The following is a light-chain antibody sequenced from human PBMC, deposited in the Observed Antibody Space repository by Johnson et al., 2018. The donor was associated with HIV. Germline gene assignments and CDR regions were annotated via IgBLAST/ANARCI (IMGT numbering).Light chain of an antibody. CDR3: GTWDSSLSAYV. CDR2: ENN. V-gene: IGLV1-51*02. Sequence: QSVLTQPPSVSAAPGQKVTISCSGSSSNIGNNYVSWYQQLPGTATKLLIYENNKRPSGIPDRFSGSKSGTSATLGITGLQTVDEDDYYCGTWDSSLSAYVFGTGTKVTVL. CDR1: SSNIGNNY. J-gene: IGLJ1*01.